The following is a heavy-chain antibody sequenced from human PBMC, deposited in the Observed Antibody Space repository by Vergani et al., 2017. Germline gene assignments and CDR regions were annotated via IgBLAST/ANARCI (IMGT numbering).Heavy chain of an antibody. CDR3: AKHFRGWGIDY. D-gene: IGHD3-16*01. CDR1: GFTLSNYD. J-gene: IGHJ4*02. V-gene: IGHV3-30*02. Sequence: QVQLVESGGGVVQRGGSLRLSCATSGFTLSNYDMQWIRQGPGKGLEFVAFIQFDGSNQYYADSVKCRFTLSRDFSKNTLYLKMNSLRTDDTATYYCAKHFRGWGIDYWGKGTQVIVSS. CDR2: IQFDGSNQ.